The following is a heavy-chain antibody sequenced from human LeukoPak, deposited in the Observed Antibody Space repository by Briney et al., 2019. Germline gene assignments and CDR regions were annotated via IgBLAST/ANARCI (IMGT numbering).Heavy chain of an antibody. CDR2: IIPISGTA. CDR1: GGTFSSYA. Sequence: ASVKVSCKASGGTFSSYAISWVRQAPGQGLEWMGGIIPISGTANYAQKFQGRVTITADKSTSTAYMELSSLRSEDTAVYYCARDLLSYDILPGYTASGLDYGGQGTLVTVSS. D-gene: IGHD3-9*01. CDR3: ARDLLSYDILPGYTASGLDY. V-gene: IGHV1-69*06. J-gene: IGHJ4*02.